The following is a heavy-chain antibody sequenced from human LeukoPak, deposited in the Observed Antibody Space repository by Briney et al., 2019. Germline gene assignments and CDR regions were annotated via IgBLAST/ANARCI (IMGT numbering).Heavy chain of an antibody. V-gene: IGHV4-39*01. CDR1: GGSISGSSYY. CDR2: IFYSGSN. D-gene: IGHD6-13*01. CDR3: ARLAGSWYSIFHY. J-gene: IGHJ4*02. Sequence: SETLSLTFNVSGGSISGSSYYWGWIRQPPGKGLEWIGSIFYSGSNYYNPSLKGRVTISVDTSRNQFSLKLSSVTAADTAVYYCARLAGSWYSIFHYWGQGTLVTASS.